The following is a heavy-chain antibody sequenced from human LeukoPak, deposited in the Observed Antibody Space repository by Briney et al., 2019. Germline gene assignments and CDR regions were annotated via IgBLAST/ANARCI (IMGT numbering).Heavy chain of an antibody. Sequence: GGSLRLSCAASGFTFDDYAMHWVRQAPGKGLEWVSGISWNSGSIGYADSVKGRFTISRDNAKNSLYLQMNSLRAEDMALYYCAKDSSSSWDTFDYWGQGTLVTVSS. CDR1: GFTFDDYA. CDR3: AKDSSSSWDTFDY. J-gene: IGHJ4*02. CDR2: ISWNSGSI. V-gene: IGHV3-9*03. D-gene: IGHD6-13*01.